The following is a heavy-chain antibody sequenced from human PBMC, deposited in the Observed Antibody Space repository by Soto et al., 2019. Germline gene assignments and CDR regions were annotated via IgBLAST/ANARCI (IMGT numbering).Heavy chain of an antibody. CDR3: ARAYYDSSGYYYYGMDV. V-gene: IGHV3-30-3*01. J-gene: IGHJ6*02. CDR2: ISYDGSNK. Sequence: GGSLRLSCAASGFTFSSYAMHWVRQAPGKGLEWVAVISYDGSNKYYADSVKGRFTISRDNSKNTLYLQMNSLRAEDTAVYYCARAYYDSSGYYYYGMDVSGQGTTVTVSS. D-gene: IGHD3-22*01. CDR1: GFTFSSYA.